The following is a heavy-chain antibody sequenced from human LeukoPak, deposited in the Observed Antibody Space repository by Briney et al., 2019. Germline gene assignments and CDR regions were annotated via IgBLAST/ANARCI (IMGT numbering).Heavy chain of an antibody. D-gene: IGHD6-19*01. V-gene: IGHV4-4*07. CDR3: ARDPGVSGWRNDAFDI. CDR1: GGSISSYY. Sequence: SETLSLTCTVSGGSISSYYWSWIRQPAGKGLEWIGRIYTSGSTNYNPSLKGRVTISVDTSKNQFSLKLSSVTAADTAVYYCARDPGVSGWRNDAFDIWGQGTMVTVSS. CDR2: IYTSGST. J-gene: IGHJ3*02.